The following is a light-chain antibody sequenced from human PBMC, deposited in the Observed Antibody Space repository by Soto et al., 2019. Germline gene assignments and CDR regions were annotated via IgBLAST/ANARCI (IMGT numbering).Light chain of an antibody. J-gene: IGKJ1*01. CDR1: QSISNW. CDR3: QQYYRYSWT. V-gene: IGKV1-5*03. Sequence: DIQMTQSPSTLSASVGDRVTITCRASQSISNWLAWHQQRKGKAPKILIYKASTLENGVPSRFRGTCSGTEFTLPLSGLQPDDFKTYYCQQYYRYSWTFGQGTKVDIK. CDR2: KAS.